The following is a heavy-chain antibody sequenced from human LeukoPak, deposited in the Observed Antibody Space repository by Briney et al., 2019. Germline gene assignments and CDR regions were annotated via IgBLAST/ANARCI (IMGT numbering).Heavy chain of an antibody. D-gene: IGHD5-24*01. Sequence: ASVKVSCKACGYTFTGYYMHWVRQAPGQWLEWMGWINPNSGGTNYAQKFQGRVTMTRDTSISTAYMELSRLRSDDTAVYYCARGGDGYPWGYYYYMDGWGKGTTVTVSS. CDR1: GYTFTGYY. J-gene: IGHJ6*03. CDR2: INPNSGGT. V-gene: IGHV1-2*02. CDR3: ARGGDGYPWGYYYYMDG.